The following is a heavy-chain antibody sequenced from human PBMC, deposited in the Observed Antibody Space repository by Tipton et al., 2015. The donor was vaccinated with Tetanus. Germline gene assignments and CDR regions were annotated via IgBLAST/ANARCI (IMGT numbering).Heavy chain of an antibody. CDR3: ARANYDFPKKGPFDS. D-gene: IGHD3-3*01. V-gene: IGHV4-61*01. CDR2: VSYSGRT. J-gene: IGHJ4*02. Sequence: TLSLTCTVSGGSVRIGRYYWNWIRQPPGKGLEWIGYVSYSGRTNSNYSLKSRITISQDTSKNQFSLRLTSVTAADTAVYYCARANYDFPKKGPFDSWGQGSLVIVSS. CDR1: GGSVRIGRYY.